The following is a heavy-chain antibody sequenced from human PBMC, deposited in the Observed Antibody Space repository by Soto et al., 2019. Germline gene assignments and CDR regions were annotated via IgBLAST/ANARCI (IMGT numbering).Heavy chain of an antibody. CDR1: GGSISSGDYY. J-gene: IGHJ4*02. V-gene: IGHV4-30-4*01. CDR3: AREFGITMVRGVHNYFDY. D-gene: IGHD3-10*01. CDR2: IYYSGST. Sequence: PSETLSLTCTVSGGSISSGDYYWSWIRQPPGKGLEWIGYIYYSGSTYYNPSLKSRVTISVDTSKNQFSLKLSSVTAADTAVYYCAREFGITMVRGVHNYFDYWGQGTLVTVSS.